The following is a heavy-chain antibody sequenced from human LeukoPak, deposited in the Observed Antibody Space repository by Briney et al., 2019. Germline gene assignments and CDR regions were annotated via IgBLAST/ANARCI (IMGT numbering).Heavy chain of an antibody. V-gene: IGHV3-53*01. CDR1: GFTVSSNY. CDR3: ARVGDTVHGISNY. Sequence: GGSLRLSCAASGFTVSSNYMSWVRQAPGKGLEWVSVIYSGGSTYYADSVKGRFTISRDNSKNTLYLQMNSLRAEDTTVYYCARVGDTVHGISNYWGQGTLVTVSS. CDR2: IYSGGST. D-gene: IGHD2-15*01. J-gene: IGHJ4*02.